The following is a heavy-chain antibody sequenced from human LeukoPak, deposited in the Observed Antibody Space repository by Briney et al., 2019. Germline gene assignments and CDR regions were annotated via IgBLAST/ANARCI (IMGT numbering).Heavy chain of an antibody. CDR2: IYTSGST. D-gene: IGHD5-18*01. V-gene: IGHV4-61*02. CDR3: ARVIRWSWIQPEDV. Sequence: SETLSLTCTVSGGSISSGSYYWNWIRQPAGKGLEWIGRIYTSGSTNYNPSLKSRVTISVDTSKNQFSLKLSSVTAADTAVYYCARVIRWSWIQPEDVWGKGTTVTVSS. CDR1: GGSISSGSYY. J-gene: IGHJ6*04.